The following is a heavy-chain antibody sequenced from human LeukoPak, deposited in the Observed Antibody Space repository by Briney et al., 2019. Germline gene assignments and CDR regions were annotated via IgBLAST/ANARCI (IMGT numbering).Heavy chain of an antibody. D-gene: IGHD3-16*01. V-gene: IGHV3-23*01. CDR3: AKGQTGYDWAYYYYMDV. J-gene: IGHJ6*03. CDR2: ISGSGGST. CDR1: GFTFSSYD. Sequence: PGGSLRLSCAASGFTFSSYDMSWVRQAPGKGLEWVSAISGSGGSTYYADSVKGRFTISRDNSKDTLYLQMNSLRAEDTAVYYCAKGQTGYDWAYYYYMDVWGKGTTVTVSS.